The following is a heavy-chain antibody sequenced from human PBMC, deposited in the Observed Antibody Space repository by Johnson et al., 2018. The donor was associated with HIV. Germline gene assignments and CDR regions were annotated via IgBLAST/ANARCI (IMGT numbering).Heavy chain of an antibody. D-gene: IGHD5-24*01. CDR2: ISSRGTTI. CDR1: GFIFSDSY. J-gene: IGHJ3*02. V-gene: IGHV3-11*04. CDR3: ARAWRDGYTCDAFDI. Sequence: QVQLVESGGGLVKPGGSLRLSCAASGFIFSDSYMTWIRQAPGKGLELVSYISSRGTTIYDADSVRGRFTISRDNAKKSLYLQMNSLRAEDTAVYYCARAWRDGYTCDAFDIWGQGTMVTVSS.